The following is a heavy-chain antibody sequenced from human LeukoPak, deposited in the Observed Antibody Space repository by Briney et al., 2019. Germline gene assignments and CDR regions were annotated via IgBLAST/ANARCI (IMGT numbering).Heavy chain of an antibody. CDR1: GFIFSTYG. Sequence: GGSLRLSCAASGFIFSTYGMHWVRQAPGKGLEWVAVISYDGSNKYYADSVKGRFTISRDNSKNTLYLQMNSLRAEDTAVYYCAKLGGATMDAFDIWGQGTTVTVSS. D-gene: IGHD1-26*01. J-gene: IGHJ3*02. CDR2: ISYDGSNK. CDR3: AKLGGATMDAFDI. V-gene: IGHV3-30*18.